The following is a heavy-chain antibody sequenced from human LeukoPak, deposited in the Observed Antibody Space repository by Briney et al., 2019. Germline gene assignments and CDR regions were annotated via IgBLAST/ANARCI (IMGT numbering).Heavy chain of an antibody. CDR1: GFTFSNYW. D-gene: IGHD2-21*02. V-gene: IGHV3-74*01. Sequence: GGSLRLSCAASGFTFSNYWMHWVRQAPGKGLVWVSRINRDGSSTDYLDSVKGRFTISRDNARNSLFLQMNSLRAEDTAVYYCSRGDPDYWGQGTLVIVSS. CDR2: INRDGSST. J-gene: IGHJ4*02. CDR3: SRGDPDY.